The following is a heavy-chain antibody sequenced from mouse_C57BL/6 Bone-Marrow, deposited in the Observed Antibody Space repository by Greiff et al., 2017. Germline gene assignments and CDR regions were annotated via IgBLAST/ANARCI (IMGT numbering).Heavy chain of an antibody. CDR3: TTAITTFSRGYAMDY. CDR1: GFNIKDDY. J-gene: IGHJ4*01. Sequence: EVQLQESGAELVRPGASVKLSCTASGFNIKDDYMHWVKQRPEQGLEWIGWIDPENGDTEYASKFQGKATITADTSSNTAYLQLSSLTSEDTAVYYCTTAITTFSRGYAMDYWGQGTSVTVSS. D-gene: IGHD1-1*01. V-gene: IGHV14-4*01. CDR2: IDPENGDT.